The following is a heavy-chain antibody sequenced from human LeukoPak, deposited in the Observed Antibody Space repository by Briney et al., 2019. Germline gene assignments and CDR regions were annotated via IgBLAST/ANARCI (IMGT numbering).Heavy chain of an antibody. CDR3: AREDIVVVY. V-gene: IGHV4-59*01. D-gene: IGHD2-2*01. CDR2: IYYSGST. J-gene: IGHJ4*02. CDR1: GGYISSYY. Sequence: SETLSLTCTVSGGYISSYYWSWIRQPPGKGLEWIGYIYYSGSTNYNPFLKSRVTISVDTSKNQFSLKLSSVTAADTAVYYCAREDIVVVYWGQGTLVTVSS.